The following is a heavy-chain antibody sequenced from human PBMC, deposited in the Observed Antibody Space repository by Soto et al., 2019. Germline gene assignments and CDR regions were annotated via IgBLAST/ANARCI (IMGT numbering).Heavy chain of an antibody. CDR3: ARALIGAAGTKYYFDY. J-gene: IGHJ4*02. CDR2: ISSTGASI. V-gene: IGHV3-64*07. D-gene: IGHD6-13*01. Sequence: EVQLAESGGGLVQPGGSLRLSCAASGFTFSNFAVHWVRQAPGKGPEFVSGISSTGASIFYADSVKGRVIISRDNYKNTVNLQIGSLIPESTGVYYCARALIGAAGTKYYFDYWGRRTLVPVSS. CDR1: GFTFSNFA.